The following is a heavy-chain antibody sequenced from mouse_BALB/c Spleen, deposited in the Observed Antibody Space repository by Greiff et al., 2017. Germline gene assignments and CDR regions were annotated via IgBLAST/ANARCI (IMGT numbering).Heavy chain of an antibody. Sequence: EVHLVESGGGLVKPGGSLKLSCAASGFTFSSYAMSWVRQTPEKRLEWVASISSGGSTYYPDSVKGRFTISRDNARNILYLQMSSLRSEDTAMYYCARGNYGSKDYAMDYWGQGTSVTVSS. D-gene: IGHD1-1*01. CDR3: ARGNYGSKDYAMDY. CDR2: ISSGGST. J-gene: IGHJ4*01. CDR1: GFTFSSYA. V-gene: IGHV5-6-5*01.